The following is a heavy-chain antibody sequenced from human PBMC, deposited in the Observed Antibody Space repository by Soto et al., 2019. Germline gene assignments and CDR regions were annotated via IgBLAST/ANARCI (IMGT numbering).Heavy chain of an antibody. V-gene: IGHV4-31*03. CDR1: GGSISSGGYY. CDR3: ARGLSSSSGADY. Sequence: LSLTCTVSGGSISSGGYYWSWIRQHPGKGLEWIGYIYYSGSTYYNPSLKSRVTISVDTSKNQFSLKLSSVTAADTAVYYCARGLSSSSGADYWGQGTLVTVSS. CDR2: IYYSGST. D-gene: IGHD6-6*01. J-gene: IGHJ4*02.